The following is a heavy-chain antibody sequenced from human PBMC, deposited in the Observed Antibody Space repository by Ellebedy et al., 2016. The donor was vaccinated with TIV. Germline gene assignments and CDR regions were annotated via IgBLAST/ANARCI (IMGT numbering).Heavy chain of an antibody. CDR2: LRGSGATT. J-gene: IGHJ4*02. Sequence: GESLKISCVGSGFTFGIYAMSWVRQAPGKGLEWVSSLRGSGATTYYADSVKGRFTISRDNSKNTLYLQMNSLRAEDTAVYYCARGASRWLQPRYYFDYWGQGTLVTVSS. CDR3: ARGASRWLQPRYYFDY. CDR1: GFTFGIYA. D-gene: IGHD5-24*01. V-gene: IGHV3-23*01.